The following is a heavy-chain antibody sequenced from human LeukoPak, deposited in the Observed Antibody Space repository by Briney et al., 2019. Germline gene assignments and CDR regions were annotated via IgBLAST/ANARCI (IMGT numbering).Heavy chain of an antibody. CDR2: IYYIGST. CDR1: GGSISSSSYN. V-gene: IGHV4-39*01. J-gene: IGHJ4*02. Sequence: SQTLSLTCTVTGGSISSSSYNWGRIRQPPRKGLEWIGCIYYIGSTYYNPSLKSRVTISVDTSKNQFSLKLSSVTAADTAVYYCARHKPYSSSLSYCGQGTLATVTS. CDR3: ARHKPYSSSLSY. D-gene: IGHD6-6*01.